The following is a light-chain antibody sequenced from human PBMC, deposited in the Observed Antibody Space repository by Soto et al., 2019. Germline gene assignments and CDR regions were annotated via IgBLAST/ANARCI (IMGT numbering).Light chain of an antibody. CDR3: SSYSTSSTPYV. CDR2: EVD. J-gene: IGLJ1*01. V-gene: IGLV2-14*01. Sequence: VVFNYVSWYQQHPDKAPKLMIYEVDYRASGVSNRFSGSKSGNTASLTISGLQPEDEADYYCSSYSTSSTPYVFGTGTKVTVL. CDR1: VVFNY.